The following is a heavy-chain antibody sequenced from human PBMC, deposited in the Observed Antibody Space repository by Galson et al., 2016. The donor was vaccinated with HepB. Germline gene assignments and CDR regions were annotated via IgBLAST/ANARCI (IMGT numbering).Heavy chain of an antibody. CDR1: GFTSDHYA. J-gene: IGHJ3*02. V-gene: IGHV3-9*02. D-gene: IGHD3-22*01. CDR3: AKDSGAYYYDSSGHRRNAFDI. CDR2: ISWNSGSI. Sequence: SLRLSCAASGFTSDHYAMHWVRQAPGKGLEWVSGISWNSGSIGYADSVKGRFTISRDNAKNSLYLQMSSLRAEDTALYYCAKDSGAYYYDSSGHRRNAFDIWGQGTVVTVSS.